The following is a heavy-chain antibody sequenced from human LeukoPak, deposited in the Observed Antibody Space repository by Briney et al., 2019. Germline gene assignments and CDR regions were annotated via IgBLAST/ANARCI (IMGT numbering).Heavy chain of an antibody. Sequence: GGSLRLSCAASGFSFSTYAMSWVRQAPGKGLEWVSTFRDIDSTEYVDSVKGRFTVSRDNSKGTLYLQMNSLRAEDTAVYYCAKARNFWYFDLWGRGTLVTVSS. V-gene: IGHV3-23*01. CDR2: FRDIDST. J-gene: IGHJ2*01. CDR3: AKARNFWYFDL. CDR1: GFSFSTYA. D-gene: IGHD1-14*01.